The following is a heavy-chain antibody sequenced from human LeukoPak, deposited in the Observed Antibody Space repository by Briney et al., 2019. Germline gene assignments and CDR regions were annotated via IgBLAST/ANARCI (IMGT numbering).Heavy chain of an antibody. CDR2: IYYSGGT. D-gene: IGHD3-22*01. CDR1: GGSISSSNYY. CDR3: ARHEVYYDSSGYSFAPYYFDY. J-gene: IGHJ4*02. V-gene: IGHV4-39*01. Sequence: SETLSLTCSVSGGSISSSNYYWGWIRQRPGTGLEWIGSIYYSGGTYYNPSLKSRVSISVDTSKKQFSLKLSSVTAADTAVYYCARHEVYYDSSGYSFAPYYFDYWGQGILVTVSS.